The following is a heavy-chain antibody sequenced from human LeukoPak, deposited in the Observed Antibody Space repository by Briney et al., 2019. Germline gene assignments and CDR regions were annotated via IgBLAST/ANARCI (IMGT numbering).Heavy chain of an antibody. CDR2: IYPGDSDT. CDR1: GYSFTSYW. Sequence: GESLRISCKGSGYSFTSYWIGWVRQMPGKGLEWMGIIYPGDSDTRYSPSFQGQVTISADKSISTAYLQWSSLKASDTAMYYCARRYDSSGYAFDYWGQGTLVTVSS. CDR3: ARRYDSSGYAFDY. D-gene: IGHD3-22*01. J-gene: IGHJ4*02. V-gene: IGHV5-51*01.